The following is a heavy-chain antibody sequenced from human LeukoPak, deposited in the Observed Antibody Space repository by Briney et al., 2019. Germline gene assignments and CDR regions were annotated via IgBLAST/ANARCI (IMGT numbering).Heavy chain of an antibody. V-gene: IGHV3-23*01. CDR2: ISGSGSGT. CDR1: GFTFSSYG. Sequence: PGGSLRLACAASGFTFSSYGMSWVRQAPGKGLEWVSVISGSGSGTYYADSVKGRFTISRDNSKNTLYLQMNSLRAEDSAVYYCAKRAGISFRFLDYWGQGTLVTLFS. J-gene: IGHJ4*02. CDR3: AKRAGISFRFLDY.